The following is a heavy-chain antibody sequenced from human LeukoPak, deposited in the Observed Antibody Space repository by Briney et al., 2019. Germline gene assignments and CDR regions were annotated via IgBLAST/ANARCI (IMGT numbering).Heavy chain of an antibody. CDR3: ARRLSYYYGSGSYGWYFDL. D-gene: IGHD3-10*01. J-gene: IGHJ2*01. V-gene: IGHV4-61*01. Sequence: PSETLSLTCIVSGGSVSSGTYYWSWIRQPPGKGLEWIGYIYYSGSTDYNPSLKSRVTISVDTSKNQFSLKLSSVTAADTAVYYCARRLSYYYGSGSYGWYFDLWGRGTLVTVSS. CDR2: IYYSGST. CDR1: GGSVSSGTYY.